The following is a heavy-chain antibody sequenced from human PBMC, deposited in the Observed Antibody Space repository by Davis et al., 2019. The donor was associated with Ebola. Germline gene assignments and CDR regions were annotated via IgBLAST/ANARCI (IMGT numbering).Heavy chain of an antibody. D-gene: IGHD4-11*01. Sequence: ASVKVSCKASGYTFTDYNIHWMRHAPGQGLEGLGRVTLKSGATNYAQKFQGRVTITRDTSISTVYMELSRLRYDDTADYYCAGGHNYAHEYWGQGTLVTVSS. J-gene: IGHJ4*02. CDR3: AGGHNYAHEY. CDR2: VTLKSGAT. CDR1: GYTFTDYN. V-gene: IGHV1-2*06.